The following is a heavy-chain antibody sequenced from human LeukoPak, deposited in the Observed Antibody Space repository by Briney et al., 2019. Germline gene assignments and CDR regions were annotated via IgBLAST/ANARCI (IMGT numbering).Heavy chain of an antibody. D-gene: IGHD3-3*01. CDR1: GCIFPDYY. CDR3: ARDQEIFGVFSAFDI. Sequence: ASVTVSCKAAGCIFPDYYIHWVRQAPGQGLEWMGWISAYNGNKNYAQKLQGRVTMTTDTSTSTAYMELRSLRSDDTAVYYCARDQEIFGVFSAFDIWGQGTMVTVSS. CDR2: ISAYNGNK. J-gene: IGHJ3*02. V-gene: IGHV1-18*01.